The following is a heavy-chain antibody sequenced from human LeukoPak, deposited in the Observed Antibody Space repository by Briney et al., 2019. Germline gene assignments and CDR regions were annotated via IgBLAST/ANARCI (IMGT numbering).Heavy chain of an antibody. CDR3: ARVGGDTVTNRY. D-gene: IGHD4-17*01. CDR1: GYTFTSYD. CDR2: MNPNSGNT. V-gene: IGHV1-8*01. Sequence: GASVKVSCKASGYTFTSYDINWVRQATGQGLEWMGWMNPNSGNTGYAQKFQGRVTMTRNTSINTAYMELSSLRSEDTAVYYCARVGGDTVTNRYWGQGTLVTVSS. J-gene: IGHJ4*02.